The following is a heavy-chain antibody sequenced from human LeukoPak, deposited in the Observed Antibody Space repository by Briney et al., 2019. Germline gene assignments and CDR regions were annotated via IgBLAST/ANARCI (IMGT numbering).Heavy chain of an antibody. CDR3: ARSSIYTRTTDY. J-gene: IGHJ4*02. CDR1: GYTFTGYY. Sequence: GASVKVSCKASGYTFTGYYMHWVRQAPGQGLEWMGRINPNSGGTNYAQKFQGRVTMTRDTSISTAYMELSRLRSDDTAVYYCARSSIYTRTTDYWGQGTPVTVSS. D-gene: IGHD1-7*01. CDR2: INPNSGGT. V-gene: IGHV1-2*06.